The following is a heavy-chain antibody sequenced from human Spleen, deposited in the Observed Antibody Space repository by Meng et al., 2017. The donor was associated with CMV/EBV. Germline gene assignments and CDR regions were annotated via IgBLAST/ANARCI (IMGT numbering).Heavy chain of an antibody. D-gene: IGHD1-26*01. V-gene: IGHV1-69*05. CDR2: VIPLFAAT. Sequence: SGGTFKSDAVPWVRRAPGQGLEWMGGVIPLFAATNYAQKFQGRVTITTDESTTTAYMELSSLGFEDTAVYYCARAPTYSGSRWEWFDPWGQGTLVTVSS. CDR1: GGTFKSDA. J-gene: IGHJ5*02. CDR3: ARAPTYSGSRWEWFDP.